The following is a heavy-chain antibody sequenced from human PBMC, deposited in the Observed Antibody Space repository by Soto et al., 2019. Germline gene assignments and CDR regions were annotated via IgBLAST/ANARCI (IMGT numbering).Heavy chain of an antibody. CDR2: ISYDGSNK. D-gene: IGHD5-12*01. J-gene: IGHJ6*02. Sequence: PGGSLRLSCAASGFTFSSYAMHWVRQAPGKGLEWVAVISYDGSNKYYADSVKGRFTISRDNSENTLYLQMNSLRAEDTAVYYCARDRNSGYDYYYYGMDVWGQGTTVTVSS. CDR3: ARDRNSGYDYYYYGMDV. CDR1: GFTFSSYA. V-gene: IGHV3-30-3*01.